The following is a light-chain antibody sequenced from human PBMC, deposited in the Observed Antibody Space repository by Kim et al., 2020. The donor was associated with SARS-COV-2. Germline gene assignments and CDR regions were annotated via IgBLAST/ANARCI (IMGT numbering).Light chain of an antibody. Sequence: AMGKKGRLTGKGDSLKNYYATWDQQRPGQAPLLVLYGKYNRPSGIPERFSGSASGNTASLTITGAQAEDEADYYCTSRDSSGDHVVFGGGTKVTVL. CDR2: GKY. CDR1: SLKNYY. CDR3: TSRDSSGDHVV. V-gene: IGLV3-19*01. J-gene: IGLJ2*01.